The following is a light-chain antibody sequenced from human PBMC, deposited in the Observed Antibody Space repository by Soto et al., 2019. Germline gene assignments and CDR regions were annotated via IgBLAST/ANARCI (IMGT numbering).Light chain of an antibody. J-gene: IGKJ4*01. CDR1: QSVLYSSNNKNY. Sequence: DIVMTQSPYSLAVSLGERATIKCKSSQSVLYSSNNKNYLAWYQQKPGQPPKLLIYWASTRESGVPDRFSGSGSGTDFTLTISSLQAEDVAVYYCQQYYSTPPTFGGGTKVDIK. V-gene: IGKV4-1*01. CDR2: WAS. CDR3: QQYYSTPPT.